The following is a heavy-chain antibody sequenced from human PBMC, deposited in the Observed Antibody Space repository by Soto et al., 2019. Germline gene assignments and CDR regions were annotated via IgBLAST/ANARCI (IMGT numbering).Heavy chain of an antibody. D-gene: IGHD2-2*01. Sequence: GGSLRLSCAASGFTVSSNYMSWVRQAPGKGLEWVSVIYSCGSTYYADSVKGRFTISRDNSKNTLYLQMNSLRAEDTAVYYCARDRSTSCYEDTVTTLGYYYGMDVWGQGTTVTVSS. J-gene: IGHJ6*02. CDR2: IYSCGST. CDR3: ARDRSTSCYEDTVTTLGYYYGMDV. V-gene: IGHV3-66*03. CDR1: GFTVSSNY.